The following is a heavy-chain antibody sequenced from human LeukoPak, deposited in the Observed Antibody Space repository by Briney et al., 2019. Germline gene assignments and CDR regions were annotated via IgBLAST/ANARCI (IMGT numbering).Heavy chain of an antibody. CDR1: GGSISSSSYY. D-gene: IGHD6-13*01. CDR3: ARVRFEYSSSWYVDY. V-gene: IGHV4-39*07. CDR2: IYYSGST. J-gene: IGHJ4*02. Sequence: SETLSLTCTVSGGSISSSSYYWGWIRQPQGKGLEWIGSIYYSGSTYYNPSLKSRVTISVDTSKNQFSLKLGSVTAADTAVYYCARVRFEYSSSWYVDYWGQGTLVTVSS.